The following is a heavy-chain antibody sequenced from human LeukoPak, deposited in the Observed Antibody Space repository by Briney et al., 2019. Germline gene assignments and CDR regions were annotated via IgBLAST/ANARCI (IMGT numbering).Heavy chain of an antibody. CDR2: IYYSGST. CDR3: AGEQGFPQAAAGNY. V-gene: IGHV4-39*07. D-gene: IGHD6-13*01. J-gene: IGHJ4*02. CDR1: GGSISSSSYY. Sequence: SETLSLTCTVSGGSISSSSYYWGWIRQPPGKGLEWIGGIYYSGSTYYNPSLKSRVTISVDTSKNQFSLKLSSVTAADTAVYYCAGEQGFPQAAAGNYWGQGTLVTVSS.